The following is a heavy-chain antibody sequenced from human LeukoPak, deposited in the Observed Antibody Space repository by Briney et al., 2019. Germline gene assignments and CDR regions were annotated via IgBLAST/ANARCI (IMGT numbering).Heavy chain of an antibody. CDR1: GFTFNNNA. Sequence: GGSLRLSCATSGFTFNNNAMSWVRQAPGKRLELVSAINGGGDATEYADSVKGRFTISRDNSKNTLYLQMNSLRPEDTAVYYCARCTASCYANAFDVWGQGTLLTVSS. CDR2: INGGGDAT. J-gene: IGHJ3*01. CDR3: ARCTASCYANAFDV. D-gene: IGHD2-2*01. V-gene: IGHV3-23*01.